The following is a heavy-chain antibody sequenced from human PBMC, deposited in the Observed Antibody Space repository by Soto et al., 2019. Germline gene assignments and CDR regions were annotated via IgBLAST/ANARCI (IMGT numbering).Heavy chain of an antibody. CDR3: ARGRTVKVFGY. V-gene: IGHV4-39*01. J-gene: IGHJ4*02. CDR2: IYYSGST. CDR1: GGSISSSSYY. D-gene: IGHD4-17*01. Sequence: SETLSLTCTVSGGSISSSSYYLGWIRQPPGKGLEWIGSIYYSGSTYYNPSLKSRVTISVDTSKNQFSLKLSSVTAADTAVYYCARGRTVKVFGYWGQGTLVTVSS.